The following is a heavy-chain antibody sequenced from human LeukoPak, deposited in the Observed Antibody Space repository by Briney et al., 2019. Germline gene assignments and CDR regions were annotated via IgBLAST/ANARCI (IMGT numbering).Heavy chain of an antibody. Sequence: PGGSLRLSCAASGLTFTTYWMGWVRQAPGKGPEWVANINQVGSSKYFVDSVKGRFIISRDNAKNSLYLQMNSLRDEDTAVYYCANLGPPGRDHYLESWGQGTLVTVSS. D-gene: IGHD5-24*01. CDR3: ANLGPPGRDHYLES. CDR1: GLTFTTYW. V-gene: IGHV3-7*01. CDR2: INQVGSSK. J-gene: IGHJ4*02.